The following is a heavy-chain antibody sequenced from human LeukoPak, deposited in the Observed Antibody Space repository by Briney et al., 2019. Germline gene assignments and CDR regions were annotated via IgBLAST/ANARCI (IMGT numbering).Heavy chain of an antibody. Sequence: SETLSLTCTVSGGSISGYYWSWIRQPPGEGLEWIGYIYTNENTNYNPSVKSRVAMSVDTSKHQFSLRLSSVTAADTAVYYCARQAYYSGSGSWTGFDYWGQGTLVTVSS. D-gene: IGHD3-10*01. J-gene: IGHJ4*02. CDR3: ARQAYYSGSGSWTGFDY. V-gene: IGHV4-4*09. CDR2: IYTNENT. CDR1: GGSISGYY.